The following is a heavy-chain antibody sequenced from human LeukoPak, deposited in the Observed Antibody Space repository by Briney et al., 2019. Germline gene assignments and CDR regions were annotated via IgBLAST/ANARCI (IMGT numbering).Heavy chain of an antibody. J-gene: IGHJ4*02. Sequence: PGGSLRLSCAASGFTVSSNYMNWVRQAPGKGLEWVSVIYSGGSTYYADSVKGRFTISRDNSKNTLYLQMNSLRVEDTAVYFCARESGSGNRDFDYWGQGSLVTVSS. CDR1: GFTVSSNY. CDR2: IYSGGST. CDR3: ARESGSGNRDFDY. D-gene: IGHD3-10*01. V-gene: IGHV3-66*01.